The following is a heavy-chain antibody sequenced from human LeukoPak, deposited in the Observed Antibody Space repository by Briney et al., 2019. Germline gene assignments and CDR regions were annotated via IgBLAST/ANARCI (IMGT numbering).Heavy chain of an antibody. D-gene: IGHD6-19*01. J-gene: IGHJ6*02. Sequence: SETLSLTCAVYGGSDSGYYWSLIRQPAGKGLEWIGYIYYSGSTNYNPSLKSRVTISVDTSKNQFSLKLSSVTAADTAVYYCARAHIAVAGYYYYGMDVWGQGTTVTVSS. V-gene: IGHV4-59*08. CDR3: ARAHIAVAGYYYYGMDV. CDR1: GGSDSGYY. CDR2: IYYSGST.